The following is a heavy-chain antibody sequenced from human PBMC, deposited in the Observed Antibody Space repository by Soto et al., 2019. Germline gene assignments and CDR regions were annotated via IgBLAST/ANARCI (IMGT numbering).Heavy chain of an antibody. CDR3: AKRGGVVGGSEHPFFEY. D-gene: IGHD2-15*01. Sequence: QVQLVESGGGVVQPGKSLRLSCAASGFIFSNYGMHWVRQAPGKGLEWVALISCDGKNRNYADSVKVRFSNYRDNPKNTLYLEMNSLRPEDTAFYYCAKRGGVVGGSEHPFFEYWGQGTLVTVSS. J-gene: IGHJ4*02. V-gene: IGHV3-30*18. CDR2: ISCDGKNR. CDR1: GFIFSNYG.